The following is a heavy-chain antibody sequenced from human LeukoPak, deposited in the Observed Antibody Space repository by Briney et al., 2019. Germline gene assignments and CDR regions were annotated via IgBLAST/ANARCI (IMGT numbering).Heavy chain of an antibody. CDR2: IEQDGSEK. D-gene: IGHD2-2*01. V-gene: IGHV3-7*04. CDR3: ARDRRCSSTSCYYFDY. J-gene: IGHJ4*02. CDR1: GFTFSSYW. Sequence: GGSLRLSCAASGFTFSSYWMTWVRQAPGKGLECVSNIEQDGSEKYYVDSVKGRFTISRDNAKNSLYLQMNSLRAEDTAVYYCARDRRCSSTSCYYFDYWGQGTLVTVSS.